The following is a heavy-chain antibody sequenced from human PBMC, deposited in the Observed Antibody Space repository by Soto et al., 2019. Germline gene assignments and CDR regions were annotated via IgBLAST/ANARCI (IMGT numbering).Heavy chain of an antibody. D-gene: IGHD6-25*01. Sequence: QPWGSLRLSCAASGFTFSRHWMHWVRQTPGKGPVWVSRINDDGSSTKYADSVKGRFTIARDNAKNTVFLQMSSLRAEDTAVYYCAREVIAATGTIRWFDPWGQGTLVTVSS. CDR2: INDDGSST. CDR1: GFTFSRHW. J-gene: IGHJ5*02. CDR3: AREVIAATGTIRWFDP. V-gene: IGHV3-74*03.